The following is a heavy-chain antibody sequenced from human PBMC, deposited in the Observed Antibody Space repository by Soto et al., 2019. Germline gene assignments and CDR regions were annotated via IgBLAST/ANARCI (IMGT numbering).Heavy chain of an antibody. V-gene: IGHV5-51*01. CDR2: VFPRDSNS. D-gene: IGHD6-6*01. J-gene: IGHJ5*01. Sequence: PGESVKISCKVSGYTFTDYWLGCVRQMPGRGLEWMGIVFPRDSNSRYRPSFQGQVTISTDKSISSAYLQWSSLKASDSAMYYCARVGHSAARLDSSGQGT. CDR3: ARVGHSAARLDS. CDR1: GYTFTDYW.